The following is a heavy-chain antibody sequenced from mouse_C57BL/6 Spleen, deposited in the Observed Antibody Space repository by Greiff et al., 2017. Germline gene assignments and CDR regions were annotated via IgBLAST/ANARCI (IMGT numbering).Heavy chain of an antibody. Sequence: VQLQQSGAELVRPGSSVKLSCKASGYTFTSYWMDWVKQRPGQGLEWIGNIYPSDSETHYNQKFKDKATLTVDKSSSTAYMQLSSLTSEDSAVYCCARGPYSNSYYAMDDWGQGTSVTVSS. CDR2: IYPSDSET. J-gene: IGHJ4*01. CDR3: ARGPYSNSYYAMDD. V-gene: IGHV1-61*01. D-gene: IGHD2-5*01. CDR1: GYTFTSYW.